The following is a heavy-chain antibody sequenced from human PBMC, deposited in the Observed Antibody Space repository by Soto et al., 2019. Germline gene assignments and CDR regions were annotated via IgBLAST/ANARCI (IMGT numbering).Heavy chain of an antibody. D-gene: IGHD1-26*01. Sequence: PGGSLRLSCAASGFTFSSYAMHWVRQAPGKGLEWVAVISYDGSNKYYADSVKGRFTISRDNSKNTLYLQMNSLRAEDTAVYYCARAKDGSYYAGYYYYGMDVWGQGTTVTVSS. CDR2: ISYDGSNK. J-gene: IGHJ6*02. V-gene: IGHV3-30-3*01. CDR1: GFTFSSYA. CDR3: ARAKDGSYYAGYYYYGMDV.